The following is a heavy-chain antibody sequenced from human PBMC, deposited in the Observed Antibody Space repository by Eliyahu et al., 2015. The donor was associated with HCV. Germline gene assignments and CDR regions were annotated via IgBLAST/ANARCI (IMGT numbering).Heavy chain of an antibody. D-gene: IGHD5-18*01. CDR3: ARLWTQLWPFGY. Sequence: EVQLVESGGGLVQXGGSLRLSXAASGFXFSSYWMXWVRQXPGKGLEWVANIKQDGSEKYYVDSVKGRFTISRDNAKNSLYLQMNSLRAEDTAVYYCARLWTQLWPFGYWGQGTLVTVSS. J-gene: IGHJ4*02. CDR1: GFXFSSYW. V-gene: IGHV3-7*01. CDR2: IKQDGSEK.